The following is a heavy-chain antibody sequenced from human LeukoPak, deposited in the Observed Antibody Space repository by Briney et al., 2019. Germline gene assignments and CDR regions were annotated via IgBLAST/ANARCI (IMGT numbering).Heavy chain of an antibody. Sequence: SETLSLTCTVSGGSISSGDYYWSWIRQPPGKGLEWIGYIYYSGSTYYNPSLKSRVTISVDTSKNQFSLKLSSVTAADTAVYYCARAYFDWLLYPNWFDPWGQGTLVTVPS. CDR1: GGSISSGDYY. D-gene: IGHD3-9*01. CDR3: ARAYFDWLLYPNWFDP. J-gene: IGHJ5*02. CDR2: IYYSGST. V-gene: IGHV4-30-4*01.